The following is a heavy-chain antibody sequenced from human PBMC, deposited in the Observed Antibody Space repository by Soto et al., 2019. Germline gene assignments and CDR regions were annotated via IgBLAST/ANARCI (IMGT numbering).Heavy chain of an antibody. CDR3: ARSPDSSGYYPRWYYYGMDV. Sequence: SETLSLTCTVSGGSVSSGSYYWSLIRQPPGKGLGWIGEIYHSGSTNYNPSLKSRVTISVDKSKNQFSLKLSSVTAADTAVYYCARSPDSSGYYPRWYYYGMDVWGQGTTVTVSS. CDR2: IYHSGST. D-gene: IGHD3-22*01. CDR1: GGSVSSGSYY. J-gene: IGHJ6*02. V-gene: IGHV4-61*01.